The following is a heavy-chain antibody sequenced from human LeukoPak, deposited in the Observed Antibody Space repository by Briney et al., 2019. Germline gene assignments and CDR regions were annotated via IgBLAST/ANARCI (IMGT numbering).Heavy chain of an antibody. CDR2: IYSGGDT. Sequence: PGGSLRLSCVASGFTVSSYYMTWVRQAPGKGLEWVSVIYSGGDTYYADSVKGRFTISRDNSKNTLYLQMNSLRADDTAVYFCARQGASYNNGYYYYHYMAAWGKGTTVTVSS. CDR3: ARQGASYNNGYYYYHYMAA. CDR1: GFTVSSYY. J-gene: IGHJ6*03. V-gene: IGHV3-53*01. D-gene: IGHD1-14*01.